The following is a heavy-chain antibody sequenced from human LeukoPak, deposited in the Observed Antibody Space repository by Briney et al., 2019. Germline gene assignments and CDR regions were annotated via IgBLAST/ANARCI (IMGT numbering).Heavy chain of an antibody. CDR3: AIHIVVVPAAKKKNWFDP. CDR2: INHSGST. V-gene: IGHV4-34*01. CDR1: GGSFSGYY. Sequence: SVTLSLTCAVYGGSFSGYYWSWIRQPPGKGLEWIGEINHSGSTNYNPSLKSRVTISVDTSKNQFSLKLSSVTAADTAVYYCAIHIVVVPAAKKKNWFDPWGQGTLVTVSS. D-gene: IGHD2-2*01. J-gene: IGHJ5*02.